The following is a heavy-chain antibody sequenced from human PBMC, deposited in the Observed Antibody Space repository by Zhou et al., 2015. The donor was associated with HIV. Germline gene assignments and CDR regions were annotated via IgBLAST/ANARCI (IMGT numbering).Heavy chain of an antibody. CDR1: GFTFSPYW. J-gene: IGHJ4*02. D-gene: IGHD2-8*01. CDR3: ARAPVCPRCYYDS. CDR2: ISTDGSSS. Sequence: EVQLVESGGGLVQPGGSLRLSCAASGFTFSPYWMHWVRQAPGKGLVWVSRISTDGSSSSYADSVKGRFTISRDNAKNTLYLQMNSLRAEDTAVYYCARAPVCPRCYYDSWGQGTLVTVSS. V-gene: IGHV3-74*01.